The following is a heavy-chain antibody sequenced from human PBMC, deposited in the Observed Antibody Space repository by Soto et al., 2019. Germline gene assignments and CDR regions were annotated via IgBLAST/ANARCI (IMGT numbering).Heavy chain of an antibody. Sequence: LSLTCAVSGGSISSSNWRSWVRQPPGKGLEWIGEIYHSGSTNYNPSLKSRVTISVDKSKNQFSLKLSSVTAADTAVYYCARVRSQWFGKHYYYYYGMDVWGQGTTVTVSS. D-gene: IGHD3-10*01. J-gene: IGHJ6*02. CDR3: ARVRSQWFGKHYYYYYGMDV. CDR2: IYHSGST. CDR1: GGSISSSNW. V-gene: IGHV4-4*02.